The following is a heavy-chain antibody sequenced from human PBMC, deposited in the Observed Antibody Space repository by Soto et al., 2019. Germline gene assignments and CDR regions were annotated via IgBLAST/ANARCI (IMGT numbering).Heavy chain of an antibody. CDR1: GYSFTNYW. D-gene: IGHD2-2*01. CDR3: ARSHFCSTSCTDDAFDI. CDR2: IYPGDSDT. J-gene: IGHJ3*02. Sequence: LGESLKISCKGSGYSFTNYWIAWGRQMPGKGLEWMGIIYPGDSDTRHSPSLQGQVTISADKSISTAYLQWSSLKASDTAMYYCARSHFCSTSCTDDAFDICGQGTIVTGSS. V-gene: IGHV5-51*01.